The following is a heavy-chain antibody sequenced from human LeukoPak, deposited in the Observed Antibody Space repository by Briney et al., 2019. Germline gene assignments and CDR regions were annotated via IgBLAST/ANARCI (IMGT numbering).Heavy chain of an antibody. J-gene: IGHJ5*02. Sequence: SVKVSCKASGGTFSSYAISWVRQAPGQGLEWMGGIIPILGTANYAQKFQGRVTITADESTSTAYMELSSLRSEDTAVYYCARAVTMVRGVIDRPWFNPWGQGTLVTVPS. V-gene: IGHV1-69*01. CDR2: IIPILGTA. D-gene: IGHD3-10*01. CDR3: ARAVTMVRGVIDRPWFNP. CDR1: GGTFSSYA.